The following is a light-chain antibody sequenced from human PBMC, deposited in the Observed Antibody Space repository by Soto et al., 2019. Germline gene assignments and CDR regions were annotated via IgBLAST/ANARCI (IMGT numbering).Light chain of an antibody. CDR1: QGIRNY. V-gene: IGKV1-39*01. J-gene: IGKJ5*01. CDR2: MSS. Sequence: DIQMTQSPPSLSASVGDRVTITCRASQGIRNYLNWYQQKPGKAPNLLIYMSSSLQSGVPSRFSGSGSGTDFTLTISSLQPEDFASYYCQQAYSAPITFGQGTRLEIK. CDR3: QQAYSAPIT.